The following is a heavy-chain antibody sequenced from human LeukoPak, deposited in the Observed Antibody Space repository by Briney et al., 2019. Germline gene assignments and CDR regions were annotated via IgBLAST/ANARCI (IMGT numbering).Heavy chain of an antibody. CDR3: ARDISTYYYGSGSLH. CDR1: GYTFTSYY. CDR2: INPSGGST. J-gene: IGHJ4*02. V-gene: IGHV1-46*01. D-gene: IGHD3-10*01. Sequence: ASVKVSCKASGYTFTSYYMHWVRQAPGQGLEWMGIINPSGGSTSYAQKFQGRVTMTRDTSTSTVYMELSSLRSEDTAVYYCARDISTYYYGSGSLHWGQGTLVTVSS.